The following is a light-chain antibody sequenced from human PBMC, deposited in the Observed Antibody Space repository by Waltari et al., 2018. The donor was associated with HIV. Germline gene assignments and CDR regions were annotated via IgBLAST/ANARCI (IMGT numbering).Light chain of an antibody. CDR1: ENIRNN. CDR2: DAS. CDR3: QQYSRWPPTWT. Sequence: EVVMTQSPGTLSVSPGERATLSCRSSENIRNNLAWYQQKPGRAPRLLFYDASARATGVPARFSCSGSGTEFTLTISGLQSEDFAIYYCQQYSRWPPTWTFGQGTKVDVK. V-gene: IGKV3-15*01. J-gene: IGKJ1*01.